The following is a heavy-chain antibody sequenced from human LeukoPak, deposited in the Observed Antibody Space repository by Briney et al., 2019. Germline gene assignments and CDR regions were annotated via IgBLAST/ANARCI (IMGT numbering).Heavy chain of an antibody. Sequence: GASVKVSCKASGYAFTSYYMHWVRQAPGQGLEWMGIINPSGGSTSYAQKFQGRVTMTRDMSTSTVYIELSSLRSEDTAVYYCARDVKLSHYYDSSGYFNYWGQGTLVTVSS. D-gene: IGHD3-22*01. CDR1: GYAFTSYY. CDR2: INPSGGST. CDR3: ARDVKLSHYYDSSGYFNY. V-gene: IGHV1-46*01. J-gene: IGHJ4*02.